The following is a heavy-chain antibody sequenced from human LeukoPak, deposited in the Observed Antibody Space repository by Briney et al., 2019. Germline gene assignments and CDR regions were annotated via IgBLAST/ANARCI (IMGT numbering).Heavy chain of an antibody. D-gene: IGHD4-23*01. CDR2: INPTGDST. CDR3: AREASGGYFDY. CDR1: GYTFSSYY. V-gene: IGHV1-46*01. Sequence: ASVPVSRKAYGYTFSSYYMHWVRQAPGQGLEWVGLINPTGDSTNYAQNFRGRVTMTRDTSTSTVYMDLSSLRSEDTAVYYCAREASGGYFDYWAESPVHPVSS. J-gene: IGHJ4*02.